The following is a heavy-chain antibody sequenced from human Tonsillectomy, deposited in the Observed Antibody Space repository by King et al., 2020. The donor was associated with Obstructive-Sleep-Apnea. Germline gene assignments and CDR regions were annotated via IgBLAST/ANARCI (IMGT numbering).Heavy chain of an antibody. V-gene: IGHV4-34*01. D-gene: IGHD1-7*01. CDR2: INHSGST. Sequence: VQLQQWGAGLLKPSETLSLTCAVYGGSFSGYYWSWIRQPPGKGLEWIGEINHSGSTNYNPSLKRRVTISVDTSKNQFSLKLSSVTAADTAVYYCARVRSITGTRFCDYWGQGTLVTVSS. CDR3: ARVRSITGTRFCDY. J-gene: IGHJ4*02. CDR1: GGSFSGYY.